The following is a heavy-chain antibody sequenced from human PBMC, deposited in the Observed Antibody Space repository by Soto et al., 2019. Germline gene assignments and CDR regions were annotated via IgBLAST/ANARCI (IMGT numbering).Heavy chain of an antibody. J-gene: IGHJ4*02. V-gene: IGHV3-53*01. D-gene: IGHD4-17*01. CDR1: GFTVSSIY. CDR3: ARGGYGGIYYFDY. CDR2: IYSGGST. Sequence: GGPLRLSCAASGFTVSSIYMSWVRQAPGKGLEWVSVIYSGGSTYYADSVKGRFTISRDNSKNTLYPQMNSLRAEDTAVYYCARGGYGGIYYFDYWGQGTLVTVSS.